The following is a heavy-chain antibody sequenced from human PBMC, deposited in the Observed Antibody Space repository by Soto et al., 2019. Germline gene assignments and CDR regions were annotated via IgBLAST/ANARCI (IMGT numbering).Heavy chain of an antibody. J-gene: IGHJ6*02. V-gene: IGHV3-30*04. CDR3: AKEGYCSSTSCYHYYYYGMDV. D-gene: IGHD2-2*01. Sequence: QVRLVESGGGVVQPGRSLRLSCAASGFTFSSFTFHWVRQAPGKGLEWVAVISYDGSNKYYADSVKGRFTISRDNSKNTLYLQMNSLRAEDTAVYYCAKEGYCSSTSCYHYYYYGMDVWGQGTTVTVSS. CDR2: ISYDGSNK. CDR1: GFTFSSFT.